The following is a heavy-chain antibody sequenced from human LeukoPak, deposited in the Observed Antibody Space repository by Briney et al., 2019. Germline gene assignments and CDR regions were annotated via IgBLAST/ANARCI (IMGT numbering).Heavy chain of an antibody. Sequence: SETLFLTCSVSGGSVRGYFWSWVRQSPGKRLEWIGYIYNTRITTYNPSLKSRVTISVDTSKNQVSLRLRSVTAADTAVYYCARHLLWHYRDSSDHYPYYALGVWGQGTTVTVS. V-gene: IGHV4-59*08. CDR3: ARHLLWHYRDSSDHYPYYALGV. CDR1: GGSVRGYF. J-gene: IGHJ6*02. D-gene: IGHD3-22*01. CDR2: IYNTRIT.